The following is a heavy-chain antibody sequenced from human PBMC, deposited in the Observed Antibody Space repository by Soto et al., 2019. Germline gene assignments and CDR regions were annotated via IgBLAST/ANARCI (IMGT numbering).Heavy chain of an antibody. Sequence: QLHLQESGSGLVKPSQTLSLTCTLFGGSISSGGDSWTWIRQPSGKGLEWIGYIYHSGTTYYNPSLKSRVTTSIDRSKNQFSLKMTSVTAADTARYYCANEGRGKNWFDPWGQGTLVTVSS. CDR2: IYHSGTT. V-gene: IGHV4-30-2*01. J-gene: IGHJ5*02. CDR1: GGSISSGGDS. D-gene: IGHD1-26*01. CDR3: ANEGRGKNWFDP.